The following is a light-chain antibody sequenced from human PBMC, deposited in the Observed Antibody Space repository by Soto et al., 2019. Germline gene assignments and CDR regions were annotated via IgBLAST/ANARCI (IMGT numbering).Light chain of an antibody. CDR3: QQRSNWLT. V-gene: IGKV3-11*01. CDR2: DAS. J-gene: IGKJ4*01. CDR1: QSVGSY. Sequence: EIVLTQSPATLSLSPGERATLSCRASQSVGSYLAWYQQKPGQAPRLLIYDASNRATGIPARFSGSGSGTDFPLTISSLAPEDFAVYFCQQRSNWLTFGGGTKVEIK.